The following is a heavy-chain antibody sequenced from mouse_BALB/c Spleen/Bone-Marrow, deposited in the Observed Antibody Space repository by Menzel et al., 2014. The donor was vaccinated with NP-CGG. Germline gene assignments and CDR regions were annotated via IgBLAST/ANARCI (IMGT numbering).Heavy chain of an antibody. CDR2: INPSSGYT. V-gene: IGHV1-4*01. Sequence: QVHVKQSGAELARPGASVQMSRKASGSTFTNYTMHWIRQRPGQGLEWIGYINPSSGYTNYNQKFKVKATLTADKSSSTAYMQLSSLTSEASAVYYCARGHYGSSYSAVDYWGQGTSVTVSS. CDR1: GSTFTNYT. J-gene: IGHJ4*01. D-gene: IGHD1-1*01. CDR3: ARGHYGSSYSAVDY.